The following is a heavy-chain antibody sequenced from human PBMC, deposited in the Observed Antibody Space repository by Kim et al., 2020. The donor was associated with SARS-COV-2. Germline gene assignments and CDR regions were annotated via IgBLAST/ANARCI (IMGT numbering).Heavy chain of an antibody. Sequence: KYSPSFQGQVTFSADKSISTAYLQWNSLKASDSAMYYCARRYSSSSQTDYWGQGTLVTVSS. CDR3: ARRYSSSSQTDY. J-gene: IGHJ4*02. D-gene: IGHD6-6*01. V-gene: IGHV5-51*01.